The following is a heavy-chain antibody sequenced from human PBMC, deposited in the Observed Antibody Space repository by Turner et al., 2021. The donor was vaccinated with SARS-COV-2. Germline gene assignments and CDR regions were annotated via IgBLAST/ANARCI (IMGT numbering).Heavy chain of an antibody. CDR2: ISYDGNNK. V-gene: IGHV3-30*18. Sequence: QVQLVESGGGVVQPGRSLRLSCAASGFTFSSYGMHRVRQAPGKGLEWVAVISYDGNNKYYADSVKGRFTISRDNSKNTLYLQMNSLRAEDTAVYYCAKQLGLYSNPMYYFDYWGQGTLVTVSS. CDR3: AKQLGLYSNPMYYFDY. CDR1: GFTFSSYG. D-gene: IGHD4-4*01. J-gene: IGHJ4*02.